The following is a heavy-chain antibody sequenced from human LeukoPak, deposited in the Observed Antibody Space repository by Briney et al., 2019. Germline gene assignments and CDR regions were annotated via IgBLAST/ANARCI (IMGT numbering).Heavy chain of an antibody. CDR1: GDSISSSNSY. J-gene: IGHJ4*02. CDR3: ARDGNWAYFDY. D-gene: IGHD7-27*01. CDR2: IYYSGST. V-gene: IGHV4-39*02. Sequence: SETLSLTCTVSGDSISSSNSYWGWIRQPPGKGLEWFRTIYYSGSTYYNPSLKSRVSISLDTSKKQFSLKLTSVTAADTAVYYCARDGNWAYFDYWGQGTLVTVSS.